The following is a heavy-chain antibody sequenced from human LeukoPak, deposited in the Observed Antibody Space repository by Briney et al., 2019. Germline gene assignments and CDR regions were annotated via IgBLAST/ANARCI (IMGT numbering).Heavy chain of an antibody. J-gene: IGHJ4*02. D-gene: IGHD2-2*01. V-gene: IGHV3-53*01. Sequence: PGGSLRLSCAAPGFTVSSNYMSWVRQAPGKGLEWVSVIYSGGSTYYADSVKGRFTISRDNSKNTLYLQMNSLRAEDTAVYYCARSQGYQLPFDYWGQGTLVTVSS. CDR3: ARSQGYQLPFDY. CDR2: IYSGGST. CDR1: GFTVSSNY.